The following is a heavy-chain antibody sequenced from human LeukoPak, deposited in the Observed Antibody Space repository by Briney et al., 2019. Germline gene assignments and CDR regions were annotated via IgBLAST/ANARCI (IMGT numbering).Heavy chain of an antibody. V-gene: IGHV1-24*01. CDR1: GYTFTSYY. CDR2: FDPEDGET. D-gene: IGHD1-1*01. Sequence: GASVKVSCKASGYTFTSYYMHWVRQAPGKGLEWMGGFDPEDGETIYAQKFQGRVTMTEDTSTDTAYMELSSLRSEDTAVYYCATDQQERAFDIWGQGTMVTVSS. J-gene: IGHJ3*02. CDR3: ATDQQERAFDI.